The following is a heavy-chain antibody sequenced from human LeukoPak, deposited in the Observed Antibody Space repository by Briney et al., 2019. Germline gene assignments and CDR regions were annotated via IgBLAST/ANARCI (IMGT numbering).Heavy chain of an antibody. CDR3: ARDSSIVVVVAAFDY. CDR1: GFTFSSYA. J-gene: IGHJ4*02. V-gene: IGHV3-30-3*01. CDR2: ISYDGSNK. Sequence: PGGSLRLSCAASGFTFSSYAMHWVRQAPGKGLEWVAVISYDGSNKYYADSVKGRFTISRDNSKNTLYLQMNSLRAEDTAVYYCARDSSIVVVVAAFDYWGQGTLVTVSS. D-gene: IGHD2-15*01.